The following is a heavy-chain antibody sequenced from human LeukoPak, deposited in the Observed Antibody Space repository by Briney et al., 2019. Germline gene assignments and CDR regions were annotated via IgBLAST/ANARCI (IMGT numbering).Heavy chain of an antibody. CDR3: ARGQYFDF. J-gene: IGHJ4*02. Sequence: ASVKVSCKASGYTFTSYGISWVRQAPRQGLEWMGWISGANGNTNYAQKIQDRVTMTTDTSTSAAYMELRSLRSDDTAVYYCARGQYFDFWGQGALVTVSS. CDR1: GYTFTSYG. CDR2: ISGANGNT. V-gene: IGHV1-18*01.